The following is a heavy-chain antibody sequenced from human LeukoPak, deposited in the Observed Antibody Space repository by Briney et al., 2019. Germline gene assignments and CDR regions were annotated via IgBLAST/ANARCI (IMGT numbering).Heavy chain of an antibody. CDR2: ISWNSGSI. D-gene: IGHD3-22*01. V-gene: IGHV3-9*01. CDR3: AKDMKDYYDSSGYPGAFDI. J-gene: IGHJ3*02. Sequence: AGGSLRLSCAASGFTFDDYAMPWVRQAPGKGLEWVSGISWNSGSIGYADSVKGRFTISRDNAKNSLYLQMNSLRAEDTALYYCAKDMKDYYDSSGYPGAFDIWGQGTMVTVSS. CDR1: GFTFDDYA.